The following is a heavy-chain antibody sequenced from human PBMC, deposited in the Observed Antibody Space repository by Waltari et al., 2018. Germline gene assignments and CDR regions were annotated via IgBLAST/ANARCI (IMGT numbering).Heavy chain of an antibody. CDR2: TKGGGNT. CDR1: GFIVSNNY. J-gene: IGHJ6*02. CDR3: ASDPGFANGMDG. Sequence: EVQLVESGGGLIQPGGSLRLSCAASGFIVSNNYMSWVRQAPGKGLGWVSVTKGGGNTFYSDSVKGRFTISTDDSSNTLSLQMNSLRVEDTAVYYCASDPGFANGMDGWGQGTTVTVSS. V-gene: IGHV3-53*01.